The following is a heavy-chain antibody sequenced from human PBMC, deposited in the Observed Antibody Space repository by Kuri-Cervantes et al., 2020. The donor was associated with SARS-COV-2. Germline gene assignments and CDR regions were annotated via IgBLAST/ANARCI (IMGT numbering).Heavy chain of an antibody. Sequence: SLQISCAASGFTFDDYAMHWVRQAPGKGLEWVSGISWNSGSIGYADSVKGRFTISRDNAKNSLYLQMNSLRAEDMALYYCAKDGIVVVPAAKEGYYYYYMDVWGKGTTVTVSS. CDR2: ISWNSGSI. J-gene: IGHJ6*03. CDR3: AKDGIVVVPAAKEGYYYYYMDV. D-gene: IGHD2-2*01. V-gene: IGHV3-9*03. CDR1: GFTFDDYA.